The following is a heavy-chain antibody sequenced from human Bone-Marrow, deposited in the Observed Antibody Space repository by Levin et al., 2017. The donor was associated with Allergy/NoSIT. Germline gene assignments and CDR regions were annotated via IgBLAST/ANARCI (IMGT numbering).Heavy chain of an antibody. Sequence: PGGSLRLSCAASGFTFNDYTMHWVRQAPQRGLEWVSLISWDASTTYYADSVRGRFTISRDNSKNALYLQMNSLTTADTALYYCAKDLSPRIAVTGNIEYWGQGTLVTVSS. CDR3: AKDLSPRIAVTGNIEY. V-gene: IGHV3-43*01. CDR1: GFTFNDYT. J-gene: IGHJ4*02. CDR2: ISWDASTT. D-gene: IGHD6-19*01.